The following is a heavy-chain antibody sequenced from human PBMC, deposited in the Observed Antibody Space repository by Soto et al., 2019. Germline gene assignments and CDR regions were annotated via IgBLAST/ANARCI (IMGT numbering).Heavy chain of an antibody. Sequence: SETLSLTCTVSGGSISSYYWSWIRQPPGKGLEWIGYIYYSGSTNYNPSLKSRVTVSVDTSKNQFSLKLSSVTAADTAVYYCAREQRYFDWSYFDYWGQGTLVTVSS. J-gene: IGHJ4*02. D-gene: IGHD3-9*01. CDR3: AREQRYFDWSYFDY. CDR1: GGSISSYY. V-gene: IGHV4-59*01. CDR2: IYYSGST.